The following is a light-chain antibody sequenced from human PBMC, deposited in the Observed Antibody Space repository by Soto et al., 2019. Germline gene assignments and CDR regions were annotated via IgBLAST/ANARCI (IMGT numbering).Light chain of an antibody. CDR1: QSLNRDY. Sequence: IQMTQSPSTLSASLGGRVTMTCRASQSLNRDYLAWYQQKPGKAPKLLIYKASTLETDVPSRFSGGGSGTAFTLTISSLQADDFATYYCHQYDSYPRTFGQGTKVDIK. CDR3: HQYDSYPRT. CDR2: KAS. V-gene: IGKV1-5*03. J-gene: IGKJ1*01.